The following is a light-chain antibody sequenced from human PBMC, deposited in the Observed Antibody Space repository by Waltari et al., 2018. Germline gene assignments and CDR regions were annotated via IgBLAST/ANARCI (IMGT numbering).Light chain of an antibody. CDR1: QSVGRS. V-gene: IGKV3-20*01. CDR3: QHYVRLPVT. J-gene: IGKJ1*01. CDR2: GAS. Sequence: EIVLTQSPGTLSLSPGERATLSCWARQSVGRSLDWYQRKRGQAPSLLIYGASTRASGIPDRFSGSGSGTDFSLTISRLEPEDFAVYYCQHYVRLPVTFGQGTKVEIK.